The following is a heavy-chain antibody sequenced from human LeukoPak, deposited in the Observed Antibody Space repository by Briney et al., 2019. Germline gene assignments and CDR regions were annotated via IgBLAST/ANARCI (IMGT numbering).Heavy chain of an antibody. CDR2: IYTSGST. D-gene: IGHD6-13*01. V-gene: IGHV4-4*07. CDR1: GGSISSYY. Sequence: SETLSLTCTVSGGSISSYYWSWIRQPAGKGLEWIGRIYTSGSTNYNPSLKSLVTISVDTSKNQFSLKLSSVTAADTAVHYCARGRVFARGSSYWFDPWGQGTLVTVSS. CDR3: ARGRVFARGSSYWFDP. J-gene: IGHJ5*02.